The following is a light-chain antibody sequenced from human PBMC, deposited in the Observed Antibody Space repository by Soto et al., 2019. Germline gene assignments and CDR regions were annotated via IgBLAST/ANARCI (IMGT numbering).Light chain of an antibody. CDR2: DVS. CDR1: GSDVGAYKY. V-gene: IGLV2-14*03. J-gene: IGLJ1*01. CDR3: SSYTSSMTNV. Sequence: QSLLTQPASLSGAPGQSLTLSRPRNGSDVGAYKYVSWYQHVPGRAPKLLIYDVSDRPSGVSNRFSGSKSGNTASLTISGLQAADEADYFCSSYTSSMTNVFGSGTKVTVL.